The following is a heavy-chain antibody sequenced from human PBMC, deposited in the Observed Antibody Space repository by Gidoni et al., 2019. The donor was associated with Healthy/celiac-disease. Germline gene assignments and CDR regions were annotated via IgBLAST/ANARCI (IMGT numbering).Heavy chain of an antibody. CDR1: GFTFSRYG. CDR3: AKVRKYSYGYDMSFHI. V-gene: IGHV3-30*18. J-gene: IGHJ3*02. CDR2: ISYDGSNK. Sequence: QVQLVGSGGGVVQPGRSLRLSFSASGFTFSRYGMHWVRQAPGKGLEWVAAISYDGSNKYYADSMKGRFTISRDNYKDTLFLQMNSLRDEDTAVYYCAKVRKYSYGYDMSFHIWGQGTMVTVSS. D-gene: IGHD5-18*01.